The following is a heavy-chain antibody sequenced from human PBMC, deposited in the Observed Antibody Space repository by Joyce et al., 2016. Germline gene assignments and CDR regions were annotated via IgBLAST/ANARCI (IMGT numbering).Heavy chain of an antibody. CDR3: VGVFDY. CDR2: SKDDGIST. V-gene: IGHV3-74*01. J-gene: IGHJ4*02. CDR1: GSTFNNLW. Sequence: EVQLVESGGGLVQPGGSLRLSCVVSGSTFNNLWIHWVRQAPGKGLVWVSGSKDDGISTFYADSVKGRFTISRDDAKNTVYLQMNSLRAEDTALYYCVGVFDYWGQGTLVTVSS.